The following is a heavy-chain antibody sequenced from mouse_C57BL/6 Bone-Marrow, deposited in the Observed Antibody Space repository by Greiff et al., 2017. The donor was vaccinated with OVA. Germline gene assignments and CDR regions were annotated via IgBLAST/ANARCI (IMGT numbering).Heavy chain of an antibody. CDR2: INPGSGGT. CDR3: ARERELGRWFAY. D-gene: IGHD4-1*01. V-gene: IGHV1-54*01. CDR1: GYAFTNYL. Sequence: QVQLQQSGAELVRPGTSVKVSCKASGYAFTNYLIEWVKQRPGQGLEWIGVINPGSGGTNYNEKFKGKATLTADKSSSTAYMQLSSLTYEDSAVYFCARERELGRWFAYWGQGTLVTVSA. J-gene: IGHJ3*01.